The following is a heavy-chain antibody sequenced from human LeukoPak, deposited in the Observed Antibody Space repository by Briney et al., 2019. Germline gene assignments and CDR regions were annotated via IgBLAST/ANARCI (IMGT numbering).Heavy chain of an antibody. V-gene: IGHV4-4*07. CDR1: GGSISSYY. Sequence: PSETLSLTCTVSGGSISSYYWSWIRQPAGKGLEWIGRIYTSGSTNYNPSLKSRVTMSVDTSKNQFSLKLSSVTAADTAVYYCARSRVRLGYCSSTSCPMFYFDYWGQGTLVTVSS. J-gene: IGHJ4*02. CDR3: ARSRVRLGYCSSTSCPMFYFDY. D-gene: IGHD2-2*01. CDR2: IYTSGST.